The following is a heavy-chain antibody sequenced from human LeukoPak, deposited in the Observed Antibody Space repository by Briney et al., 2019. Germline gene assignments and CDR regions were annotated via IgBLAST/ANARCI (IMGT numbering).Heavy chain of an antibody. CDR2: IYHSGST. Sequence: PSETLSLTCAVSGGSISSGGYSWSWIRQPPGKGLEWIGYIYHSGSTYYNPSLKSRVTISVDRSKNQFSLKLSSVTAADTAVYYCARENHYDSSGYPRWNAFDIWGQGTMVTVSS. D-gene: IGHD3-22*01. V-gene: IGHV4-30-2*01. CDR1: GGSISSGGYS. J-gene: IGHJ3*02. CDR3: ARENHYDSSGYPRWNAFDI.